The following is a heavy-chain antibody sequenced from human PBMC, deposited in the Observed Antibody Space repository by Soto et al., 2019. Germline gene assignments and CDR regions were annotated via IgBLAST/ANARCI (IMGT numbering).Heavy chain of an antibody. V-gene: IGHV3-30*18. CDR2: ISYDGSNK. Sequence: QVQLVESGGGVVQPGRSLRLSCAASGFTFSIYGMHWVRQAPGKGLEWVAVISYDGSNKYYADSVKGRFTISRDNSKNKLYLQMNSLRAEDTAVYDCANGGGSGRGSYFDYWGQGTLVTVSS. CDR1: GFTFSIYG. CDR3: ANGGGSGRGSYFDY. D-gene: IGHD3-10*01. J-gene: IGHJ4*02.